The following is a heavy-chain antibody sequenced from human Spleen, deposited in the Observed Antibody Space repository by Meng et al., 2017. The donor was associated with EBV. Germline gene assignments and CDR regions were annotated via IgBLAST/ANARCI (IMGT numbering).Heavy chain of an antibody. D-gene: IGHD3-10*01. Sequence: QWQLVQSGAEVKKPGASVKVSCRTSGGTFSSDAVSWVRQAPGQGLEWMGGLIPMVGAPHYAQKFQGRVTIIADESTSTHYMELSSLRSEDTALYFCSSESGRGFTPDYWGQGTLVTVSS. CDR3: SSESGRGFTPDY. V-gene: IGHV1-69*01. J-gene: IGHJ4*02. CDR1: GGTFSSDA. CDR2: LIPMVGAP.